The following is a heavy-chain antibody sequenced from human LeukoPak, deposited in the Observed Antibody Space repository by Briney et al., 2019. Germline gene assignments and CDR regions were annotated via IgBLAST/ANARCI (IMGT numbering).Heavy chain of an antibody. CDR3: AKDVPAAYFDY. Sequence: GGSLRLSCAASGFTFTTYGMHWVRQAPGKGLEWVAFIRSDGSIEYYADSVKGRFTISRDNSKNMLYLQMNSLKREDTAVYCCAKDVPAAYFDYWGQGTLVSVSS. D-gene: IGHD2-21*01. V-gene: IGHV3-30*02. CDR1: GFTFTTYG. CDR2: IRSDGSIE. J-gene: IGHJ4*02.